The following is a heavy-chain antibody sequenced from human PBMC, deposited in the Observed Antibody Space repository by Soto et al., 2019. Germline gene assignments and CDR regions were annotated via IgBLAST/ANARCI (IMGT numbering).Heavy chain of an antibody. V-gene: IGHV4-59*01. CDR1: GGSISSYY. J-gene: IGHJ4*02. Sequence: QVQLQESGPGLVKPSETLSLTCTVSGGSISSYYWSWIRQPPGKGLEWIGYICYSGSTNYNPSLKTRVTISVDTSKNQFSLKLSSVTAADTAVYYGARVSGDYLDYWGQGTLVTVSS. CDR3: ARVSGDYLDY. CDR2: ICYSGST. D-gene: IGHD4-17*01.